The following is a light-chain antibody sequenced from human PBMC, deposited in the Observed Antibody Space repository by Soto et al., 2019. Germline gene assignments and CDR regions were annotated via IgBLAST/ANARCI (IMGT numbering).Light chain of an antibody. CDR3: QQYGISPVT. Sequence: EIVLTQSPGTLSLSPGERAALSCRASQSVSSGYLAWYQQRPGQPPRLLIYAASSRATGIPDRFSGSGSGTDFTLTISRLEPEDVAVYYCQQYGISPVTFGQGTKVEIK. CDR2: AAS. J-gene: IGKJ1*01. V-gene: IGKV3-20*01. CDR1: QSVSSGY.